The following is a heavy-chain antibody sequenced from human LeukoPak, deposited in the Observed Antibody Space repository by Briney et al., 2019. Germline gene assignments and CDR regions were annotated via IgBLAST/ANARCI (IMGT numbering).Heavy chain of an antibody. CDR2: INPSGGST. D-gene: IGHD3-22*01. Sequence: ASVKVSCKASGYTFTSYYMHWVRQAPGQGLEWMGIINPSGGSTSYAQKFQGRVTMTRDTSTSAVYMELSSLRSEDTAVYYCARLNYYYDSSGYSPLDYWGQGTLVTVSS. CDR3: ARLNYYYDSSGYSPLDY. CDR1: GYTFTSYY. J-gene: IGHJ4*02. V-gene: IGHV1-46*01.